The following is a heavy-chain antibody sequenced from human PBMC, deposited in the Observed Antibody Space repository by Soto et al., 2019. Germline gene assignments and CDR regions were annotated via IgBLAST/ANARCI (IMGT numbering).Heavy chain of an antibody. D-gene: IGHD1-26*01. CDR1: GYTFTSYA. CDR2: INAGNGNT. J-gene: IGHJ2*01. Sequence: QVQLVQSGAEVKKPGASVKVSCKASGYTFTSYAMHWVRQAPGQRLEWMGWINAGNGNTKYSQKFQGRVTITRDTSASTAYMELSSLRSEDTAVYYCARDAGAISPLSWYFDLWGRGTLVTVSS. CDR3: ARDAGAISPLSWYFDL. V-gene: IGHV1-3*01.